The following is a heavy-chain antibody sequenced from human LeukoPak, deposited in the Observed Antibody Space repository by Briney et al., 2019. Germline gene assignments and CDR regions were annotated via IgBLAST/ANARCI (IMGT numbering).Heavy chain of an antibody. Sequence: PGGSLRLSCAASGFTFSSYWMSWVRQAPGKGLEWVANIKQDGSEKYYVDSVKGRFTISRDNAKNSLYLQMNSLRAEDTAVYYCARDSYGLGRSPKYWGQGTLVTVSS. D-gene: IGHD3-10*01. CDR1: GFTFSSYW. CDR2: IKQDGSEK. CDR3: ARDSYGLGRSPKY. J-gene: IGHJ4*02. V-gene: IGHV3-7*03.